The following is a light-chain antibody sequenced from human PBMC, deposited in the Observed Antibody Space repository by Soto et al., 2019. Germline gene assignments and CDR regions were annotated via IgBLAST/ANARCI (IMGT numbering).Light chain of an antibody. Sequence: DIQMTQSPSTLSASVGDRVTITCPASQSVSSWLAWYQQKPGKAPKFLIYDASSLESGVPSRFSGSGSGTEFTLTISSLQPDDFATYYCQQYDSYPRTFGQGTKVETK. V-gene: IGKV1-5*01. CDR1: QSVSSW. CDR2: DAS. J-gene: IGKJ1*01. CDR3: QQYDSYPRT.